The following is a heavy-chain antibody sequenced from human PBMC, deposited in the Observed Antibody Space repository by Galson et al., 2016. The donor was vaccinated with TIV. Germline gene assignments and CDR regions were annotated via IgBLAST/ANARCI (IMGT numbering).Heavy chain of an antibody. Sequence: SVKVSCKASGYTFSTYGISWVRQAPGQGLEWMGWISAYNGATKYSQKSQGRITMTTDTSTTTAYMELRSLRSNDTAVYYCAREHDTVVEPGALGDPTNYDYVMDVWGQGTTVIVSS. CDR1: GYTFSTYG. CDR2: ISAYNGAT. CDR3: AREHDTVVEPGALGDPTNYDYVMDV. D-gene: IGHD2-2*01. J-gene: IGHJ6*02. V-gene: IGHV1-18*01.